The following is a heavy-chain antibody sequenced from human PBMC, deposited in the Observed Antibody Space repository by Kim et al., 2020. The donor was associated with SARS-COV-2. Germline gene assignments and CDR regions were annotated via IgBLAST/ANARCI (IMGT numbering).Heavy chain of an antibody. J-gene: IGHJ4*02. Sequence: ASVKVSCKASGYTFTSYDINWVRQATGQGLEWMGWMNPNSGNTGYAQKFQGRVTMTRNTSISTAYMELSSLRSEDTAVYYCARAGKAYRIAAAAKGLDYWGQGTLVTVSS. D-gene: IGHD6-13*01. CDR3: ARAGKAYRIAAAAKGLDY. CDR1: GYTFTSYD. V-gene: IGHV1-8*01. CDR2: MNPNSGNT.